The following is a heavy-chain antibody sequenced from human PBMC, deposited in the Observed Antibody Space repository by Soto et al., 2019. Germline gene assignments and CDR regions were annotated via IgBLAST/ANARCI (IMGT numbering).Heavy chain of an antibody. D-gene: IGHD3-16*01. CDR2: IYYSGST. V-gene: IGHV4-59*08. CDR1: GGSISSYY. CDR3: ARHGGGYPIDY. J-gene: IGHJ4*02. Sequence: SETLSLTCTVSGGSISSYYWSWIRQPPGKGLEWIGYIYYSGSTNYNPSLKSRVTISVDTSKNQFSLKLSSVTAADTAVYYCARHGGGYPIDYWGQGTLVTVSS.